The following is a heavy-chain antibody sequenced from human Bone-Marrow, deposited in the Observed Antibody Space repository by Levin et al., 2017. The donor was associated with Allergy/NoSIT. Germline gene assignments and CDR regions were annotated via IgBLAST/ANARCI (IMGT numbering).Heavy chain of an antibody. D-gene: IGHD6-13*01. CDR1: GFTFDDYA. J-gene: IGHJ4*02. V-gene: IGHV3-9*01. CDR2: ISWNSHKI. CDR3: AKGAAAAGDLFDY. Sequence: GGSLRLSCAASGFTFDDYAMHWVRQPPGKGLEWVSSISWNSHKIDYADSVKGRFTISRDTAKNSLFLQMNSLRPEDTALYYCAKGAAAAGDLFDYWGQGTLVTVSS.